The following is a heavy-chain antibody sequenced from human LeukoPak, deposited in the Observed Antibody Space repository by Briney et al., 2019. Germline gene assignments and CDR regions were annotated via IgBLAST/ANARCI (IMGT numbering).Heavy chain of an antibody. J-gene: IGHJ3*02. V-gene: IGHV3-48*03. CDR2: ISSSGSTI. D-gene: IGHD1-26*01. Sequence: GGSLRLSCAASGFTFSSYEMNWVRQAPGKGLEWVSYISSSGSTIYYADSVKGRFTISRDNSRNTLYLQMNSLRAEDTAVYYCARDGAPDSGSRSSHPYTFDIWGLGTLVTVSS. CDR1: GFTFSSYE. CDR3: ARDGAPDSGSRSSHPYTFDI.